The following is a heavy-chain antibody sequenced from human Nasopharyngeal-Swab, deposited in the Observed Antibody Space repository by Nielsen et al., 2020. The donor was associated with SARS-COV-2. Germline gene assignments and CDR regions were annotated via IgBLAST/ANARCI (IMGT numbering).Heavy chain of an antibody. D-gene: IGHD2-21*02. Sequence: GESLKISCAASGFTFSSYGMHWVRQAPGKGLEWVAVISYDGSNKYYANSVKGRFTISRDNSKNTLYLQMNSLRAEDTAVYYCAKDRTVVVTVWYYFDYWGQGTLVTVSS. V-gene: IGHV3-30*18. CDR2: ISYDGSNK. J-gene: IGHJ4*02. CDR3: AKDRTVVVTVWYYFDY. CDR1: GFTFSSYG.